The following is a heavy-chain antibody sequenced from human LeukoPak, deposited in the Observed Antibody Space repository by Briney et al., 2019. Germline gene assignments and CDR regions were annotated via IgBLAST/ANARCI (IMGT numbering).Heavy chain of an antibody. CDR1: GFTFSSYE. J-gene: IGHJ3*02. CDR2: INWNGANT. CDR3: ARVGSDLHAFDI. D-gene: IGHD3-16*01. Sequence: RPGGSLRLSCAASGFTFSSYEMNWVSQAPGKGLEWVSGINWNGANTGYADSLKGRFTISRDNGKNSLYLQMNSLRAEDTAFYHCARVGSDLHAFDIWGQGTMVSVSS. V-gene: IGHV3-20*01.